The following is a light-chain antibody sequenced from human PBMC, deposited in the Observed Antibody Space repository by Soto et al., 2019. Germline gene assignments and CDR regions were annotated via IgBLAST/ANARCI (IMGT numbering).Light chain of an antibody. CDR1: SGNIASNY. J-gene: IGLJ3*02. CDR2: ENK. Sequence: NFMLTQPHSVSESPGKTVSISCTRSSGNIASNYVQWYQQRPGSAPTTVIYENKHRPSGVPDRFSGSIDSSSNSASLTISGLKTEDEADYYCQSYDHSSRVFGGGTRLTVL. V-gene: IGLV6-57*04. CDR3: QSYDHSSRV.